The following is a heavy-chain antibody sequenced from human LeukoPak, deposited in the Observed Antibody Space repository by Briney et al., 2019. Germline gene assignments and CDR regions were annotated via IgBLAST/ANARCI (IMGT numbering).Heavy chain of an antibody. Sequence: SETLSLTCTVSGGSISSSSYYWGWIRQPPGKGLEWIGSIYYSGSTYYNPSLKSRVTISVDTSKNQFSLKLSSVTAADTAVYYCATQKGYSSGWYGNYYYYYMDVWGKGTTVTVSS. CDR3: ATQKGYSSGWYGNYYYYYMDV. D-gene: IGHD6-19*01. CDR2: IYYSGST. CDR1: GGSISSSSYY. V-gene: IGHV4-39*07. J-gene: IGHJ6*03.